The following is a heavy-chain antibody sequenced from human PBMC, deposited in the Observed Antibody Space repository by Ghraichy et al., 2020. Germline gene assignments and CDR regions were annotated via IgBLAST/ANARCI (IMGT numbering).Heavy chain of an antibody. Sequence: SETLSLTCAVYGGSFSGYYWSWIRQPPGKGLEWIGEINHSGSTNYNPSLKSRVTISVDTSKNQFSLKLSSVTAADTAVYYCARERYYDCWSGYQSQLYYGMDVWGQGTTVTVSS. J-gene: IGHJ6*02. V-gene: IGHV4-34*01. CDR3: ARERYYDCWSGYQSQLYYGMDV. CDR1: GGSFSGYY. D-gene: IGHD3-3*01. CDR2: INHSGST.